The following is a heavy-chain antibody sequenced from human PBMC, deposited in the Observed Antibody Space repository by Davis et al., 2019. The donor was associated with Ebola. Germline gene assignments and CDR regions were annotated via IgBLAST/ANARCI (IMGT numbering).Heavy chain of an antibody. CDR1: GFTFSSYG. D-gene: IGHD2-15*01. J-gene: IGHJ5*02. V-gene: IGHV3-23*01. CDR3: AKGYAVGGTCYSSAES. Sequence: GGSLRLSCAASGFTFSSYGMHWVRQAPGKGLEWVSAICGSGGNTYYAVSVRGRFTISRDDSKNTLYLQMNSLRAEDTAIYYCAKGYAVGGTCYSSAESWGQGTLVTVSS. CDR2: ICGSGGNT.